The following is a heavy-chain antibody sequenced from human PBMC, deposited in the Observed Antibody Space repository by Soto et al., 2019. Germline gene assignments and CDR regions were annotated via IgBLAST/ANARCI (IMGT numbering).Heavy chain of an antibody. CDR3: AKLQPPGWIYA. V-gene: IGHV4-61*01. J-gene: IGHJ1*01. Sequence: QVRLQESGPGLVKPSETLSLTCSVSGDSVTRANAYWIWLRQAPGKGLEWIGYLYNSGSTNYNPSLRSRVSFSLDTSKNQVSVNLTSVTTADSAIYYCAKLQPPGWIYAWGHGTLVTVS. CDR2: LYNSGST. D-gene: IGHD2-2*03. CDR1: GDSVTRANAY.